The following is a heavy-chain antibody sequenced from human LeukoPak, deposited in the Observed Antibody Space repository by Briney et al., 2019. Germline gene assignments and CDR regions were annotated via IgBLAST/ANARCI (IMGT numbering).Heavy chain of an antibody. CDR1: GYTFTSHG. V-gene: IGHV1-18*01. J-gene: IGHJ4*02. D-gene: IGHD2-2*01. CDR2: ISAYNGNT. Sequence: ASVKVSCKASGYTFTSHGISWVRQAPGQGLEWMGWISAYNGNTNYAQKLQGRVTMTTDTSTSTAYMELRSLRSDDTAVYYCARLAEYCSSTSCYEFMIDYWGQGTLVTVSS. CDR3: ARLAEYCSSTSCYEFMIDY.